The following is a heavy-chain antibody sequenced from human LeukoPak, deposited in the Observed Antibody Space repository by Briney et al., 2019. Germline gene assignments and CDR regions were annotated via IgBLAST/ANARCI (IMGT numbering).Heavy chain of an antibody. Sequence: ASVKVSCKASGYTFTGYYMHWVRQAPGQGLEWMGWINPNSGGTNYAQKFQGRVTMTRDTSISTAYMELSRLRSDDTAVYYCARIVVVPAAICSDFDYWGQGTLVTVSS. CDR3: ARIVVVPAAICSDFDY. V-gene: IGHV1-2*02. CDR2: INPNSGGT. CDR1: GYTFTGYY. J-gene: IGHJ4*02. D-gene: IGHD2-2*01.